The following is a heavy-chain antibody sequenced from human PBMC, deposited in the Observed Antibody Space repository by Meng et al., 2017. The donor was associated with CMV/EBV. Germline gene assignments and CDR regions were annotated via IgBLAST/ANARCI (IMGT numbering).Heavy chain of an antibody. J-gene: IGHJ3*02. V-gene: IGHV1-46*01. CDR1: GYTVTSYY. CDR3: ARVWYSSSSPDAFDI. D-gene: IGHD6-6*01. Sequence: GYTVTSYYMHGVGQAPGQGLEWMGIINPSGGSTSYEQKFQGRVTMTRDTSTSTVYMEMSSLRSEDTAVYYCARVWYSSSSPDAFDIWGQGTMVTVSS. CDR2: INPSGGST.